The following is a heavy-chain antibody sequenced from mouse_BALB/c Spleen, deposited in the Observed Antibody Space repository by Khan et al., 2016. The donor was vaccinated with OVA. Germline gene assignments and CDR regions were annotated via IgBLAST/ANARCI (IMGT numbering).Heavy chain of an antibody. CDR3: ARGRAY. D-gene: IGHD3-3*01. CDR2: ITYSGST. Sequence: EVRLQESGPGLVKPSQSLSLTCTVTGYSITSDYAWNWIRQFPGNKLEWMGYITYSGSTSYPPSLKSRISITRDTSKNQFFLQLNSVTTGDTATYYCARGRAYWGQGTLVTVSA. J-gene: IGHJ3*01. CDR1: GYSITSDYA. V-gene: IGHV3-2*02.